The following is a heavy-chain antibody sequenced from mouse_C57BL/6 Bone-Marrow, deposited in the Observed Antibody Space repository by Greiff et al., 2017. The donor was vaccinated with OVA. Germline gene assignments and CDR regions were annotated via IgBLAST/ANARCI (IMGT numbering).Heavy chain of an antibody. CDR2: IHPNSGST. CDR3: ASPLTTVVGFDY. CDR1: GYTFTSYW. V-gene: IGHV1-64*01. J-gene: IGHJ2*01. Sequence: QVQLQQPGAELVKPGASVKLSCKASGYTFTSYWMHWVKQRPGQGLEWIGMIHPNSGSTNYNEKFKSTATLTVDKSSSTAYMQLSSLTSEDSAVYYCASPLTTVVGFDYWGQGTTLTVSS. D-gene: IGHD1-1*01.